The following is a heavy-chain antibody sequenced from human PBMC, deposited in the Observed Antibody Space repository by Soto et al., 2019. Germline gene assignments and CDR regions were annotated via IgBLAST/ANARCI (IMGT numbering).Heavy chain of an antibody. J-gene: IGHJ5*02. D-gene: IGHD3-3*01. CDR1: GGSISSYY. Sequence: SETLSLTCTVSGGSISSYYLSWIRQPPGKGLEWIGYIYYSGSTNYNPSLKSRVTISVDTSKNQFSLKLSSVTAADTAVYYCARDQLRFLEWFGFDPWGQGTLVTVSS. CDR2: IYYSGST. CDR3: ARDQLRFLEWFGFDP. V-gene: IGHV4-59*01.